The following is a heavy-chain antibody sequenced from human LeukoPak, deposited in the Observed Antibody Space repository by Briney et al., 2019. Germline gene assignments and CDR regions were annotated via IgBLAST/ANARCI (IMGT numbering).Heavy chain of an antibody. CDR2: IHYSGST. CDR1: GGSISRYY. CDR3: ARHPRDYYDSSGSLAIDY. V-gene: IGHV4-59*08. Sequence: SETLSLTCTVSGGSISRYYWSWIRQPPGKGLEWIGYIHYSGSTNYNPSLKSRVTISVDTSKNQFSLKLSSVTAADTAVYYCARHPRDYYDSSGSLAIDYWGQGTLVTVSS. D-gene: IGHD3-22*01. J-gene: IGHJ4*02.